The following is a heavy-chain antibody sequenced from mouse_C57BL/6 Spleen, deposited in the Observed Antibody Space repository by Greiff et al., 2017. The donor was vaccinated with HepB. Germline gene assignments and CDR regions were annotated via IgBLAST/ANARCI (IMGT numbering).Heavy chain of an antibody. J-gene: IGHJ1*03. Sequence: EVQLQQSGPELVKPGASVKISCKASGYTFTDYYMNWVKQSHGKSLEWIGDINPNNGGTSYNQKFKGKATLTVDKSSSTAYMELRSLTSEDSAVYYCAREGDYGSSYRYFDVWGTGTTVTVSS. CDR1: GYTFTDYY. CDR3: AREGDYGSSYRYFDV. D-gene: IGHD1-1*01. CDR2: INPNNGGT. V-gene: IGHV1-26*01.